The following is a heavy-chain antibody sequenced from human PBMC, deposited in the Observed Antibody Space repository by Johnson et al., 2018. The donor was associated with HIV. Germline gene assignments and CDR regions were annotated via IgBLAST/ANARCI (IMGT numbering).Heavy chain of an antibody. CDR2: IKQDGSAK. CDR1: GFTFSSYW. V-gene: IGHV3-7*01. Sequence: EVQLVESGGGLVQPGGSLRLSCAASGFTFSSYWMSWVRQAPGKGQEWVANIKQDGSAKYFVAPLKGRFIISRDNAKNSLYLQMNSLRAEDTAVYYCATLNGHAFDIWGQGTMVTVSS. J-gene: IGHJ3*02. CDR3: ATLNGHAFDI.